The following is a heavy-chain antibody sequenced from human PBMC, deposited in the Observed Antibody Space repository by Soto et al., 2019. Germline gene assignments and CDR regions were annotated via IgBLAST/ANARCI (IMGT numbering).Heavy chain of an antibody. J-gene: IGHJ6*02. V-gene: IGHV4-34*01. Sequence: PSETLSLTCAVYGGSFSGYYWSWIRQPPGKGLEWIGEINHSGSTNYNPSLKSRVTISVDTSKNQFSLKLSSATAAGTAVYYCARSCTNYYDSSGYYRYYYYGMDVWGQGTTVTVSS. CDR2: INHSGST. D-gene: IGHD3-22*01. CDR1: GGSFSGYY. CDR3: ARSCTNYYDSSGYYRYYYYGMDV.